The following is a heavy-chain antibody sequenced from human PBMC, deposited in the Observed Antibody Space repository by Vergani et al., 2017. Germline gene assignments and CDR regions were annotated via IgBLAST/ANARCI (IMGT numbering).Heavy chain of an antibody. V-gene: IGHV3-30*02. CDR2: IRYDESNK. Sequence: QVQLVESGGGVVQPGGSLRLSCAASGFTFSSYDMHWVRQAPGKGLEWVAFIRYDESNKYYADSVTGRFTISRDNSKNTLYLQMNSLRPEDTAVYYCASCSGSYPPLDWGQGTLVTVSS. CDR3: ASCSGSYPPLD. CDR1: GFTFSSYD. J-gene: IGHJ4*02. D-gene: IGHD1-26*01.